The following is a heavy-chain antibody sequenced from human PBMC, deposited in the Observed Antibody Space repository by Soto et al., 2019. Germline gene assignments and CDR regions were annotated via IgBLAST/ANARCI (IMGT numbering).Heavy chain of an antibody. Sequence: QVQLVQSGAEVKKPGSSVKVSCKASGGTFSTSAISWVRQAPGQGLEWVGGIMPVFPTPDYAQNFQGRVTITADESATTAYLELTSLRADDTAVYYCARDKDRLQLGGNYYYILDVWGQGTAITVSS. CDR3: ARDKDRLQLGGNYYYILDV. D-gene: IGHD1-1*01. V-gene: IGHV1-69*12. J-gene: IGHJ6*02. CDR1: GGTFSTSA. CDR2: IMPVFPTP.